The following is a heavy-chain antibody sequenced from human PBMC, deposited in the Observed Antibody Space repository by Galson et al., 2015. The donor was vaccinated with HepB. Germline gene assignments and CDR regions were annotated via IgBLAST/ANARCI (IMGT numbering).Heavy chain of an antibody. J-gene: IGHJ4*02. CDR1: GFTFTEHF. Sequence: SLRLSCAASGFTFTEHFMDWVRQAPGKGLEWVGRVRKRTDIYTTEYAASVRGRFTISRDDSNNSLYLQINSLKTEDTAVYYCVRVAGPSFQLAAGDYWGQGTLVTVSS. CDR3: VRVAGPSFQLAAGDY. V-gene: IGHV3-72*01. D-gene: IGHD6-13*01. CDR2: VRKRTDIYTT.